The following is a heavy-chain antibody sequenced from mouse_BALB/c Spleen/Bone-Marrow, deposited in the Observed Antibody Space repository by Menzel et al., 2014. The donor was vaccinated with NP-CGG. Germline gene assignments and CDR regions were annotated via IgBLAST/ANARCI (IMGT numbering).Heavy chain of an antibody. CDR1: GFTFSSYA. V-gene: IGHV5-9-4*01. CDR3: VRAYGSSYAMDY. J-gene: IGHJ4*01. Sequence: EVHLVESGGGLVKPGGSLKLSCAASGFTFSSYAMSWVRQSPEKRLEWVAEISSGGNYTYYPDTVTGRFTISRDNAKNILYLEMSSLRSDDTAMYYCVRAYGSSYAMDYWGQGTSATVSS. D-gene: IGHD1-1*01. CDR2: ISSGGNYT.